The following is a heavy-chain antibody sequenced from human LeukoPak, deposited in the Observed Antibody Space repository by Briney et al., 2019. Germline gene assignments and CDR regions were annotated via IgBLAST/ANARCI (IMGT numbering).Heavy chain of an antibody. CDR3: ARDRNLIAVGVTEVFDI. CDR1: GYTFTNYF. CDR2: INPSGGST. J-gene: IGHJ3*02. D-gene: IGHD6-19*01. Sequence: ASLKLSCTASGYTFTNYFMHWVRQAPGQGLEWLGIINPSGGSTIYAQKFQGRVTMPSDTSTRTVYMELSSLTSEDTAGYYCARDRNLIAVGVTEVFDIWGQGTMVTVSS. V-gene: IGHV1-46*01.